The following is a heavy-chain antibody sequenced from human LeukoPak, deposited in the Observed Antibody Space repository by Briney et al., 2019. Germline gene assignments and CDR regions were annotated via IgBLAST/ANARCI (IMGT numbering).Heavy chain of an antibody. D-gene: IGHD1-26*01. V-gene: IGHV4-59*08. CDR2: IYYSGST. CDR3: ARLGRGSFLSDFDY. J-gene: IGHJ4*02. CDR1: GGSISSYY. Sequence: PSEALSLTCAVSGGSISSYYWSWIRQPPGKGLEWVGYIYYSGSTNYNPSLKSRVTISVDMSKNQFSLKLSSVTAADTAVYYCARLGRGSFLSDFDYWGQGTLVTVSS.